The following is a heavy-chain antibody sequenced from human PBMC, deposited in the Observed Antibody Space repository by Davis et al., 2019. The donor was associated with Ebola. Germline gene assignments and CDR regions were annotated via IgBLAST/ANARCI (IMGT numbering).Heavy chain of an antibody. CDR3: ARDYYDTSGYLWYFDL. V-gene: IGHV4-4*02. J-gene: IGHJ2*01. CDR1: GGSISSTNW. Sequence: MPSETLSLTCAVSGGSISSTNWWSWVRQPPGKGLEWIGEIYHGGSTNYNPSLKSRATISIDNFKNQFSLKLSSVTAADTAVYYCARDYYDTSGYLWYFDLWGRGTLVTVSS. D-gene: IGHD3-22*01. CDR2: IYHGGST.